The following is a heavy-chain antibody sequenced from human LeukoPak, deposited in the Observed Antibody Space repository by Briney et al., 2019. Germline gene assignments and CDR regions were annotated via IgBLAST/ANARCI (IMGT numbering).Heavy chain of an antibody. V-gene: IGHV1-2*02. J-gene: IGHJ6*03. CDR1: GYAFTGYY. CDR2: INPNSDVT. D-gene: IGHD1-1*01. CDR3: ARGQLIRGYYYMDV. Sequence: ASVKVSCKASGYAFTGYYMHWVRQAPGQGLEWMGWINPNSDVTNSAESFQGRVTMTRDMSFSTAYMELTRLSSDDTAVYYCARGQLIRGYYYMDVWGKGTTVTVSS.